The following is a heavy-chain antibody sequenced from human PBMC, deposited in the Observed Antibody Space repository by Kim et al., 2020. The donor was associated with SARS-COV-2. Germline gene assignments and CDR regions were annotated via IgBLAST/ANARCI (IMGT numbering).Heavy chain of an antibody. CDR2: ISGSGGST. CDR3: AKGRAAGIWVGGHDY. Sequence: GGSLRLSCAASGFTFSSYAMSWVRQAPGKGLEWVSAISGSGGSTYYADSVKGRFTISRDNSKNTLYLQMNSLRAEDTAVYYCAKGRAAGIWVGGHDYWGQGTLVTVSS. J-gene: IGHJ4*02. D-gene: IGHD6-13*01. CDR1: GFTFSSYA. V-gene: IGHV3-23*01.